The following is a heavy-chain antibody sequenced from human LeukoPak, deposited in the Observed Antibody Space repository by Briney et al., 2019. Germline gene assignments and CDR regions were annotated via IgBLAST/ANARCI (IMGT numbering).Heavy chain of an antibody. CDR1: GGSISSYY. Sequence: SETLSLTCTVSGGSISSYYWSWIRQPAGKGLEWIGRICTSGSTNYNPSLKSRVTMSVDTSKNQFSLKLSSVTAADTAVYYCARSLIQLWNFDPWGQGTLVTVSS. J-gene: IGHJ5*02. CDR2: ICTSGST. D-gene: IGHD5-18*01. V-gene: IGHV4-4*07. CDR3: ARSLIQLWNFDP.